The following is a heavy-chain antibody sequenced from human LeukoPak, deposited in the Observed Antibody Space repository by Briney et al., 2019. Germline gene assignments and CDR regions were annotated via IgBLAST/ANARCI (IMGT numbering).Heavy chain of an antibody. CDR2: IYYSGST. V-gene: IGHV4-39*01. D-gene: IGHD3-16*02. Sequence: SETLSLTCTVSGGSISSSSYYWGWIRQPPGKGLEWIGSIYYSGSTYYNPSLKSRVTISVDTSKNQFSLKLSSVTAADTAVYYCARVPYMITFGGVIVQNAFDIWGQGTMVTVSS. CDR1: GGSISSSSYY. CDR3: ARVPYMITFGGVIVQNAFDI. J-gene: IGHJ3*02.